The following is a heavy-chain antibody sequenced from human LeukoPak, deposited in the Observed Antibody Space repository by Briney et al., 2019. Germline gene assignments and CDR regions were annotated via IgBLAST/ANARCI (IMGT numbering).Heavy chain of an antibody. CDR1: GFTFSSYD. Sequence: GGSLRLSCAASGFTFSSYDMNWVRQAPGKGLEWVTVVSSDGSNKYYADSVKGRFTISRDNSKNTLYLQMSSLRAEDTAVYYCAKRAFGYCTHGVCYFFDYWGQGTLVTVSS. CDR2: VSSDGSNK. D-gene: IGHD2-8*01. J-gene: IGHJ4*02. V-gene: IGHV3-30-3*02. CDR3: AKRAFGYCTHGVCYFFDY.